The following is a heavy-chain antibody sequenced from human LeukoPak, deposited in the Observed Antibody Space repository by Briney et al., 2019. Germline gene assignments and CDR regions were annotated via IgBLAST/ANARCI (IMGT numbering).Heavy chain of an antibody. Sequence: GGSLRLSCAASGFTFSSYAMHWVRQAPGKGLEWVAVISYDGSNKYYADSVKGRFTISRDNSKNTLYLQMNSLRAEDTAVYYCASPPFNSSGWYLDYWGQGTLVTVSP. V-gene: IGHV3-30*04. J-gene: IGHJ4*02. CDR1: GFTFSSYA. D-gene: IGHD6-19*01. CDR3: ASPPFNSSGWYLDY. CDR2: ISYDGSNK.